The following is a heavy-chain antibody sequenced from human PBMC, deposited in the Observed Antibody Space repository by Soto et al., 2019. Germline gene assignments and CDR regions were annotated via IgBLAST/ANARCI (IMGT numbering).Heavy chain of an antibody. D-gene: IGHD1-20*01. J-gene: IGHJ4*02. CDR3: ARLITGPYLYYFEH. Sequence: SETLSLTCAVSGGSISGGGYSWSWIRQPPGAALEWIGFTYDSGSTYYNPSLFGRVTISVDRSKNQFSLELSSVTAADTAVYFRARLITGPYLYYFEHWGQGTLGTVSS. CDR2: TYDSGST. V-gene: IGHV4-30-2*01. CDR1: GGSISGGGYS.